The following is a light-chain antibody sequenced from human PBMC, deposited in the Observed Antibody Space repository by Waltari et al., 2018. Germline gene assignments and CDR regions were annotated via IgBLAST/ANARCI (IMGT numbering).Light chain of an antibody. J-gene: IGLJ2*01. V-gene: IGLV2-11*01. CDR3: CSYAGSYTLI. CDR2: DVY. CDR1: SSDVGGYNY. Sequence: QSALTQPRSVSGSPGQSVTISCTGTSSDVGGYNYVTWYQHHPGTAPKLMLYDVYKRPSGVPDRFSGSKSGNTASLTISGLQVEDEADYYCCSYAGSYTLIFGGGTKLTVL.